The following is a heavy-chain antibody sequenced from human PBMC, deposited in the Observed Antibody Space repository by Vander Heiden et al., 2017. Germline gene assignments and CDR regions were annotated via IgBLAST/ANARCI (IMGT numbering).Heavy chain of an antibody. V-gene: IGHV6-1*01. CDR2: TYYRSKWQN. CDR3: TRDSYNSGKDDGFDI. Sequence: QVQLQQSGPGLVKPSQTLPLTCAIPGDSVSSNSAAWNWIRQSPSRGLEWLGRTYYRSKWQNDYAVSVKSRITINPDTSKNQFSLQLNSVTPDDTAVYYCTRDSYNSGKDDGFDIWGQGTMVTVSS. D-gene: IGHD6-19*01. CDR1: GDSVSSNSAA. J-gene: IGHJ3*02.